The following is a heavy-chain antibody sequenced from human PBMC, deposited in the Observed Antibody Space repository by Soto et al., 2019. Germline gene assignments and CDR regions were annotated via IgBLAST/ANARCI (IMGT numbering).Heavy chain of an antibody. CDR3: ATSVYHCSSGY. D-gene: IGHD6-6*01. Sequence: EVQMLESGGGLVQPGGSLRLSCAASGFTFNSYGMSWVRQAPGKGLEWVSAVTGSGSSTYYADSVKGRFTISRDNSKNTLYLQMNSLRVEDTAVYYCATSVYHCSSGYWGQGTLVTVSS. CDR1: GFTFNSYG. J-gene: IGHJ4*02. V-gene: IGHV3-23*01. CDR2: VTGSGSST.